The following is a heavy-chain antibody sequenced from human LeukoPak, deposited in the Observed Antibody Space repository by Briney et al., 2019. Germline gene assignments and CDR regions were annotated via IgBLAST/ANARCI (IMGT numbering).Heavy chain of an antibody. Sequence: GGSLRLSCAASGFTVSRNYMSWVRQAPGKGLEWVSVIYSADSAYYADSVRGRFTISRDNSKNTLYLQMNSLRAVDTAVYYCAREVGGGATNYFDYWGQGTLVTVSS. CDR1: GFTVSRNY. CDR3: AREVGGGATNYFDY. V-gene: IGHV3-53*01. J-gene: IGHJ4*02. CDR2: IYSADSA. D-gene: IGHD1-26*01.